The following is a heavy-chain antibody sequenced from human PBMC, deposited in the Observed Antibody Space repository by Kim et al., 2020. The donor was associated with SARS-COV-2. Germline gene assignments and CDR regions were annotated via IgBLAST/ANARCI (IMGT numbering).Heavy chain of an antibody. Sequence: GGSLRLSCAASGFTFSSYAMHWVRQAPGKGLEWVAVISYDGSNKYYADSVKGRFTITRDNSKNTLYLQMNRLRAEDTAVYYCARDGFGVVGAFGWFDPWGQGTLVTVSS. CDR2: ISYDGSNK. J-gene: IGHJ5*02. V-gene: IGHV3-30*04. D-gene: IGHD1-26*01. CDR3: ARDGFGVVGAFGWFDP. CDR1: GFTFSSYA.